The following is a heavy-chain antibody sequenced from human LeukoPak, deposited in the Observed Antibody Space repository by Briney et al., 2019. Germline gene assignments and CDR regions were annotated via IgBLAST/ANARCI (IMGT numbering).Heavy chain of an antibody. Sequence: GGSLRLSCAASGFTFSSYAMSWVRQAPGKGLEWVSAISGSGGSTYYADSVKGRFTISRDNSKNTLYLQMNSLRAEDTAVYYCAKEGGHGYYYYYYYMDVWGKGTTVTISS. CDR1: GFTFSSYA. CDR2: ISGSGGST. CDR3: AKEGGHGYYYYYYYMDV. D-gene: IGHD1-26*01. J-gene: IGHJ6*03. V-gene: IGHV3-23*01.